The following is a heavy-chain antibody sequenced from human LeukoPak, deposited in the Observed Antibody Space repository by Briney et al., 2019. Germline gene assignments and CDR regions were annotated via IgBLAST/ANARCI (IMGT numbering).Heavy chain of an antibody. V-gene: IGHV5-51*01. D-gene: IGHD6-13*01. CDR2: IYPGDSDT. J-gene: IGHJ5*02. Sequence: GASLKISCKGSGSPFTSYWIGWVRRLPGKGLGGMGIIYPGDSDTRYSPSFQGQVTISADKSISTAYLQWTSLKASDTAMYYCARYSSSNPKYNWFDPWGQGTLVTVSS. CDR1: GSPFTSYW. CDR3: ARYSSSNPKYNWFDP.